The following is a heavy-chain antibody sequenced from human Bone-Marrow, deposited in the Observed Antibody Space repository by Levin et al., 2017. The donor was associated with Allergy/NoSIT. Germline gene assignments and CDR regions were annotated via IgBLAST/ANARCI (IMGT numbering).Heavy chain of an antibody. D-gene: IGHD6-13*01. J-gene: IGHJ6*02. CDR3: ARGGADSSKRTADYYYYYGMNV. V-gene: IGHV1-18*01. CDR2: ISAYNGNT. Sequence: GESLKISCKASGYTFTSYGISWVRQAPGQGLEWMGWISAYNGNTNYAQKLQGRVTMTTDTSTSTAYMELRSLRSDDTAVYYCARGGADSSKRTADYYYYYGMNVWGQGTTVTVSS. CDR1: GYTFTSYG.